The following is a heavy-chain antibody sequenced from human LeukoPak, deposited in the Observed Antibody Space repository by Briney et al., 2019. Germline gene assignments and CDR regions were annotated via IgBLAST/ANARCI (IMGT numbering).Heavy chain of an antibody. CDR1: GYSISSDYY. D-gene: IGHD6-13*01. V-gene: IGHV4-38-2*02. Sequence: EPSETLSLTCTVSGYSISSDYYWGWIRQPPGKGLEWIGNIFHNGNTYYNPSLKSRVTMSIDTSKKQFSLKLSSVTAADTAVYYCASRIAAAGTGLLMLEGNWFDPWGQGTLVTVSS. CDR2: IFHNGNT. CDR3: ASRIAAAGTGLLMLEGNWFDP. J-gene: IGHJ5*02.